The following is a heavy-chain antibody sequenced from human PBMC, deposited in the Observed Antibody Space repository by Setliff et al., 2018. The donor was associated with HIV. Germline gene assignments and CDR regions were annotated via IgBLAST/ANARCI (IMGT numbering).Heavy chain of an antibody. CDR1: GGSISSGSYY. J-gene: IGHJ5*02. CDR3: ARERSALLWKNWFDP. V-gene: IGHV4-61*09. CDR2: IYTSGST. Sequence: LSLTCTVSGGSISSGSYYWSWIRQPAGKGLEWIGHIYTSGSTNYNPSLKSRVTISVDTSKNQFSLKLSSVTAADTAVYYCARERSALLWKNWFDPWGQGTLVTVS. D-gene: IGHD3-10*01.